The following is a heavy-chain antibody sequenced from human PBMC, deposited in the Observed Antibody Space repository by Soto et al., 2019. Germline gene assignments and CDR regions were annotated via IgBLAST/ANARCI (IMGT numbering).Heavy chain of an antibody. D-gene: IGHD5-18*01. Sequence: QVQLVESGGGVVQPGRSLRLSCAASGLTFSSYGMHWVRQAPGKGLEWVAVISYDGSKKYYGDSVKGRFTISRDNSKKTLYLQMNSLRAADTAVYYCVKDQSLIQLWLDPEAFYIWGQGTMVPVSS. J-gene: IGHJ3*02. CDR1: GLTFSSYG. CDR2: ISYDGSKK. V-gene: IGHV3-30*18. CDR3: VKDQSLIQLWLDPEAFYI.